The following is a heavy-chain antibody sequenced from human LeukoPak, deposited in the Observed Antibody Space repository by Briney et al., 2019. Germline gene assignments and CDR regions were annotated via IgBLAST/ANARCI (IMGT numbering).Heavy chain of an antibody. Sequence: GESLQISCKGSGYSFTTYWIGWVRQLPGKGLEWMGIIYPGDYDTRYSPSFQGQVTISADKSLNTAYLQWNSLKASDTAMYYCARSHRVEMPAIMYFDLWGRATLVTVSS. CDR1: GYSFTTYW. J-gene: IGHJ2*01. CDR2: IYPGDYDT. D-gene: IGHD5-24*01. CDR3: ARSHRVEMPAIMYFDL. V-gene: IGHV5-51*01.